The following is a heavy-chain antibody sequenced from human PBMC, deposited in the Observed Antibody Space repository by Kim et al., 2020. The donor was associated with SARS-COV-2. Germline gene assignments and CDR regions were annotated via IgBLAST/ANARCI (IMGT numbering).Heavy chain of an antibody. D-gene: IGHD3-22*01. CDR2: VFDSGST. Sequence: GSLSLTCTVSGGSISYYYWTWIRQPPGKGLEWIGYVFDSGSTNYNPSLKSRVTISLGTSKKQFSLQLTSVTAADTAVYYCARGKYYYDGSGNPRFWYFDLWGRSTLVTVSS. J-gene: IGHJ2*01. V-gene: IGHV4-59*01. CDR3: ARGKYYYDGSGNPRFWYFDL. CDR1: GGSISYYY.